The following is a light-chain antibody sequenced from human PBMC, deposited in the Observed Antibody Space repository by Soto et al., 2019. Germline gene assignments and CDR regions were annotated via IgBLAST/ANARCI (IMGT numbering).Light chain of an antibody. CDR2: DTS. V-gene: IGKV3-20*01. Sequence: EIVLMQSPGTLSLSPGEGATLSCRASQSVNSNYLAWYQQKPGQAPTVLIFDTSRRATGVPDRFSGSGSGKDFTLTISILEPDDFAVYYCQQYGSSQFTFGPGTKVDIK. CDR3: QQYGSSQFT. CDR1: QSVNSNY. J-gene: IGKJ3*01.